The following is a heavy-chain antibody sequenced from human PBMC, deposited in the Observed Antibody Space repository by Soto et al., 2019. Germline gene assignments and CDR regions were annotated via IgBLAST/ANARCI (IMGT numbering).Heavy chain of an antibody. D-gene: IGHD6-19*01. Sequence: QMQLQESGPGLVKPSETLSLTCAVSSASIITEQRWTWVRQPPGKGLEWIGEIHHSGSTNNNPSLRSRVTMSVAKYQNQFSLHLNAVAAAATALYYCERRFGWYAIDHWAQGTLVIVSS. V-gene: IGHV4-4*02. CDR2: IHHSGST. CDR3: ERRFGWYAIDH. CDR1: SASIITEQR. J-gene: IGHJ4*02.